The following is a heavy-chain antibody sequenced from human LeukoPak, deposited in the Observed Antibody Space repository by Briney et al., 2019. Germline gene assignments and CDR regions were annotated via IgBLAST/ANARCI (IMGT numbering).Heavy chain of an antibody. CDR3: ARAIYRHSVNWFDP. Sequence: GASVKVSCKASGYTFTGYYMHWVRQAPGQGLEWMGWINPNSGGTNYAQKFQGRVTMTRDTSISTAYTELSRLRSDDTAVYYCARAIYRHSVNWFDPWGQGTLVTVSS. CDR2: INPNSGGT. D-gene: IGHD2-21*01. V-gene: IGHV1-2*02. CDR1: GYTFTGYY. J-gene: IGHJ5*02.